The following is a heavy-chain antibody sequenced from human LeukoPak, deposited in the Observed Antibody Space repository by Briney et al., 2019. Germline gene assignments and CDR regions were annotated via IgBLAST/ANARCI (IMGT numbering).Heavy chain of an antibody. CDR2: IYSGGST. Sequence: GESLRLSCAASGFTVSSNYMSWVRQAPGKGLEWVSVIYSGGSTYYADSVKGRFTISRDNSKNTLYLQMNSLRAEDTAVYYCARDPRGTYYYDSSGRFDYWGQGTLVTVSS. J-gene: IGHJ4*02. V-gene: IGHV3-66*01. CDR3: ARDPRGTYYYDSSGRFDY. CDR1: GFTVSSNY. D-gene: IGHD3-22*01.